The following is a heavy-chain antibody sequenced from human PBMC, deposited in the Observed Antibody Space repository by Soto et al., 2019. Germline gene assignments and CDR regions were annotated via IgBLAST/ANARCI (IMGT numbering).Heavy chain of an antibody. V-gene: IGHV4-30-4*05. J-gene: IGHJ4*02. CDR2: IYYSGST. CDR1: YY. D-gene: IGHD2-2*01. Sequence: YYWSWIRQHPGKGLEWIGYIYYSGSTYYNPSLKSRVIISVDASKNQFSLILSSVTAADTAVYYCARGEDIVVVPAAPPDYWGQGTLVIVSS. CDR3: ARGEDIVVVPAAPPDY.